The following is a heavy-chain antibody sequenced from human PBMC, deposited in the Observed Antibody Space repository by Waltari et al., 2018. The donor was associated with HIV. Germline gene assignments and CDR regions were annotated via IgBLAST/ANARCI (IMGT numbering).Heavy chain of an antibody. Sequence: EVQLLESGGGLVQPGGSLRLSCAVPGLTIRSSSMNCVRQATGKGLEWVSSISGGGGSTYYADSVKRRFTISRDNSKNTLYLQMSSLRAEDTAVYYCAKGSGTTVANWYVDLWVRGTLVTVSS. J-gene: IGHJ2*01. CDR1: GLTIRSSS. V-gene: IGHV3-23*01. CDR3: AKGSGTTVANWYVDL. CDR2: ISGGGGST. D-gene: IGHD4-17*01.